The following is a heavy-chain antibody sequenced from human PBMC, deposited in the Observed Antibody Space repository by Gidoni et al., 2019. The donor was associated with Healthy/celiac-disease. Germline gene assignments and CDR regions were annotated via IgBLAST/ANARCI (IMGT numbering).Heavy chain of an antibody. J-gene: IGHJ4*02. V-gene: IGHV4-59*01. D-gene: IGHD2-21*01. CDR1: GGSISSYY. Sequence: QVQLQESGPGLVKPSETLSLTCTVSGGSISSYYWSWIRQPPGKGLDWIGYIYYSGSTNYNPSLKSRVTISVDTSKNQFSLKLSSVTAADPAVYYCARAESDCGGDCYYFDYWGQGTLVTVSS. CDR3: ARAESDCGGDCYYFDY. CDR2: IYYSGST.